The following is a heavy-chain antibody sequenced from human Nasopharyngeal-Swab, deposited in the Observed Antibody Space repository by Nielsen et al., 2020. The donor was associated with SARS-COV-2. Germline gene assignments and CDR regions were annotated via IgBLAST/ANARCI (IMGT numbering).Heavy chain of an antibody. Sequence: ASVKVSCKASGYTFTSYAMHWVRQAPGLRFEWMGWINAGNGDTRYSQKFQGRVTITRDSSASIAYMDLSSLTSEDTAVYYCARGGVTNPIDYWGQGTLVTVSS. V-gene: IGHV1-3*01. CDR2: INAGNGDT. D-gene: IGHD3-3*01. CDR1: GYTFTSYA. CDR3: ARGGVTNPIDY. J-gene: IGHJ4*02.